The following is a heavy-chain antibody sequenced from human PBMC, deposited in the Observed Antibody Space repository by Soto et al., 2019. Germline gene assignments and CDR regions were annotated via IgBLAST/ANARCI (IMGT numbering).Heavy chain of an antibody. CDR1: GFSATDHN. CDR2: LYTCGSA. Sequence: GGSLRLSCAASGFSATDHNLTWARKAPGKGLEWVSVLYTCGSAYYGDSVKGRFNISRDSSTNTLYLQMNSLKVGDTAFYFCARSFNDWTTYFDYWSEGTLVTVSS. J-gene: IGHJ4*02. V-gene: IGHV3-53*01. CDR3: ARSFNDWTTYFDY. D-gene: IGHD3-9*01.